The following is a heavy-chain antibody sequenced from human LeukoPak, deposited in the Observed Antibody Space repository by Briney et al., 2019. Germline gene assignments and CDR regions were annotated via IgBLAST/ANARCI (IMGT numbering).Heavy chain of an antibody. D-gene: IGHD4-11*01. V-gene: IGHV3-53*01. Sequence: GGSLRLSCAASGFTVSSNYMSWVRQAPGKGLEWVSVIYSGGSTYYADSVKGRFTISRDNAKNSLYLQMNSLRAEDTALYYCARVQYSNLPNVWGKGTTVTVSS. CDR3: ARVQYSNLPNV. J-gene: IGHJ6*04. CDR1: GFTVSSNY. CDR2: IYSGGST.